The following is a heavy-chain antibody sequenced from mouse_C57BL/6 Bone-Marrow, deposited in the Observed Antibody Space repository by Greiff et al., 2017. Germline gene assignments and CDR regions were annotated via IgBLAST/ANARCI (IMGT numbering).Heavy chain of an antibody. CDR2: INPSSGYT. D-gene: IGHD1-1*01. J-gene: IGHJ3*01. Sequence: QVQLQQSGAELAKPGASVKLSCKASGYTFTSYWMHWVKQRPGQGLEWIGYINPSSGYTKYNQKFKDKATLTADKSSSTAYMQLSSLTYEDSAVYYCARGEDYYGSSYGGAWFAYWGQGTLVTVSA. V-gene: IGHV1-7*01. CDR3: ARGEDYYGSSYGGAWFAY. CDR1: GYTFTSYW.